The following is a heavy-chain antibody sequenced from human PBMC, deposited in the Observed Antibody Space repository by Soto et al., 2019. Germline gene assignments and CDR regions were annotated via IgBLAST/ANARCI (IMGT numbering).Heavy chain of an antibody. D-gene: IGHD1-1*01. Sequence: SVKVSCKASGGTFSSYTISWVQQAPGQGLEWMGRIIPILGIANYAQKFQGRVTITADKSTSTAYMELSSLRSEDTAVYYCARARSGAGTPRPRYCYFDLWGRGTLVTVSS. J-gene: IGHJ2*01. CDR3: ARARSGAGTPRPRYCYFDL. CDR2: IIPILGIA. CDR1: GGTFSSYT. V-gene: IGHV1-69*02.